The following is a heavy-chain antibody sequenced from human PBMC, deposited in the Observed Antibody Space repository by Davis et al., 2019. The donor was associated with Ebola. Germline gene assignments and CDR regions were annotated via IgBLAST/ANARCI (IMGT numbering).Heavy chain of an antibody. J-gene: IGHJ5*02. CDR3: ARLGYCSSTSCRWFDP. CDR1: GGSFSGYY. V-gene: IGHV4-59*01. D-gene: IGHD2-2*01. CDR2: IYNSGST. Sequence: MPSETLSLTCAVYGGSFSGYYWSWIRQPPGKGLDWIGYIYNSGSTYYNPSLKSRVTISVDTSKNQLSLKLSSVTAADTAVYYCARLGYCSSTSCRWFDPWGQGTLVTVSS.